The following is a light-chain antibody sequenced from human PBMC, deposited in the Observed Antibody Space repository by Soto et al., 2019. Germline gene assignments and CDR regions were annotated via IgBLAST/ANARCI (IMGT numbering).Light chain of an antibody. CDR2: EVS. V-gene: IGLV2-23*02. Sequence: QSALTQPASVSGSPGQSITISCTGTSSDVGSYSLVSWYQQHPGKAPKLMIYEVSKRPSGVSNRFSASKSGNTASLTISGLQAEDEADYYCCSYAGSTTLYVFGSGTMLTVL. CDR1: SSDVGSYSL. CDR3: CSYAGSTTLYV. J-gene: IGLJ1*01.